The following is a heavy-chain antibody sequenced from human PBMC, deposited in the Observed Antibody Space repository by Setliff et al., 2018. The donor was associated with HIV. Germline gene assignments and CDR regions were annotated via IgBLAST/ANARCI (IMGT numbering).Heavy chain of an antibody. J-gene: IGHJ4*02. Sequence: SLRLSCAASGFTFSSYGMHWVRQAPGKGLEWVAIIWYDGDTEYYADSVKGRFSISRDNSKNTLFLQMNSLRAEDTAVYFCARDERRTSSIDYWGQGTLVTVSS. V-gene: IGHV3-33*01. CDR1: GFTFSSYG. CDR2: IWYDGDTE. CDR3: ARDERRTSSIDY.